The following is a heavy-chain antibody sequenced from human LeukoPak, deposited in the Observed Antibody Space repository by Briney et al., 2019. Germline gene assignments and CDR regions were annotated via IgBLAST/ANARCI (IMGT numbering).Heavy chain of an antibody. J-gene: IGHJ5*02. CDR1: GGSISSSSYY. Sequence: SETLSLTCTVSGGSISSSSYYWGWIRQPPGKGLEWIGSIYYSGSTYYNPSLKSRVTISVDTSKNQFSLKLSSVTAADTAVYYCARTPGVYDILTGYYPYNWFDPWGQGTLVTVSS. D-gene: IGHD3-9*01. V-gene: IGHV4-39*01. CDR3: ARTPGVYDILTGYYPYNWFDP. CDR2: IYYSGST.